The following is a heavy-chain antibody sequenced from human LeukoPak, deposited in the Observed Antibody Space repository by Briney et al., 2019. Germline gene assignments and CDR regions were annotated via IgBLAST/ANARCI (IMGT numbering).Heavy chain of an antibody. D-gene: IGHD6-19*01. J-gene: IGHJ6*03. CDR1: GFTFSSYS. CDR3: ARDLSVAGIFYYYYYYMDV. CDR2: ISSSSSYI. V-gene: IGHV3-21*01. Sequence: GGSLRLSCAASGFTFSSYSMNWVRQAPGKGLEWVSSISSSSSYIYYAGSVKGRFTISRDNAKNSLYLQMNSLRAEDTAVYYCARDLSVAGIFYYYYYYMDVWGKGTTVTVSS.